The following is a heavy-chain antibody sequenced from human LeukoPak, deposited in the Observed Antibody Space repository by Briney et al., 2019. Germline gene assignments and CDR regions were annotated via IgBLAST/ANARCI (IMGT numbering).Heavy chain of an antibody. CDR3: AKDVGRWLQNAQYYFDY. J-gene: IGHJ4*02. V-gene: IGHV3-9*01. CDR2: ISWNSGSI. CDR1: GFTFDDYA. D-gene: IGHD5-24*01. Sequence: GRSLRLSCAASGFTFDDYAMHWVRQAPGKGLEWVSGISWNSGSIGYADSVKGRFTISRDNAKNSLYLRMNSLRAEDTALYYCAKDVGRWLQNAQYYFDYWGQGTLVTVSS.